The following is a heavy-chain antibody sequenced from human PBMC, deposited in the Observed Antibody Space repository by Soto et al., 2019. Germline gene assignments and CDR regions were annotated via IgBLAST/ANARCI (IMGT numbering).Heavy chain of an antibody. V-gene: IGHV5-51*01. J-gene: IGHJ4*02. CDR1: GYSFTSYW. Sequence: GESLKISCKGSGYSFTSYWIGWVRQMPGKGLEWMGIIYPGDSDTRYSPSFQGQVTISADKSISTAYLQWSSLKASDTAMYYCARSDTFGYSYGYNFDHWGQGTLVTVSS. CDR2: IYPGDSDT. CDR3: ARSDTFGYSYGYNFDH. D-gene: IGHD5-18*01.